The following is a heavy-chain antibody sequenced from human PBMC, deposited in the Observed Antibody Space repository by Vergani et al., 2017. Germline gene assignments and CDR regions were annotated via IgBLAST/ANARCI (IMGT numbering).Heavy chain of an antibody. CDR1: GGTSSSYA. CDR3: ARERYGNPNMDV. V-gene: IGHV1-69*01. D-gene: IGHD4-11*01. CDR2: IIPIFGTA. J-gene: IGHJ6*03. Sequence: QVKLVQSGAEVKTPGSSVQVSCKAFGGTSSSYAISWVRQAPGQGLGWMGGIIPIFGTANYAQKFQGRVTITADESTSTAYMELSSLRSEDTAVYYCARERYGNPNMDVWGKGTTVTVSS.